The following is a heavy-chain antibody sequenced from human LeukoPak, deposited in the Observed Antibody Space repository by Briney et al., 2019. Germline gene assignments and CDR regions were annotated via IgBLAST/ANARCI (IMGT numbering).Heavy chain of an antibody. D-gene: IGHD3-10*01. CDR3: AGDGPRGSGDLKIDY. J-gene: IGHJ4*02. CDR1: GYSISSGYY. CDR2: IYHSGST. Sequence: SETLSLTCTVSGYSISSGYYWGWIRQPPGKGLEWIGSIYHSGSTYYNPSLKSRVTISVDTSKNQFSLKLSSVTAADTAVYYCAGDGPRGSGDLKIDYRGQGTLVTVSS. V-gene: IGHV4-38-2*02.